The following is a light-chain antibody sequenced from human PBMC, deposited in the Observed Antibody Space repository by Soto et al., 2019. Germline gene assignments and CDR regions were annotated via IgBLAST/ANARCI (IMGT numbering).Light chain of an antibody. CDR2: EVS. V-gene: IGLV2-14*01. J-gene: IGLJ1*01. CDR3: SSYTSSSTPLV. Sequence: QPVLTQPASVSGSPGQSITISCTGTSSDVGGYNYVSWYQQHPGKAPKFMISEVSNRPSGVSNRFSGSKSGNTASLTISGLQAEDEADYYCSSYTSSSTPLVFGTGTKLTVL. CDR1: SSDVGGYNY.